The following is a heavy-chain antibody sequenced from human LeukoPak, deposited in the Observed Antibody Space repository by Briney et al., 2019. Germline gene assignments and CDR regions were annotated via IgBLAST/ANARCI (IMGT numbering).Heavy chain of an antibody. CDR2: INPSGGST. J-gene: IGHJ4*02. D-gene: IGHD3-22*01. V-gene: IGHV1-46*01. CDR1: GYTFTSYY. Sequence: ASVKVSCKASGYTFTSYYMHWVRQAPGQGLEWMGIINPSGGSTSYAQKFQGRVTMTRDMSTSTVYMELSSLRSEDTAVNYCARDQYYYDSSGYYFFSPYDYWGQGTLVTVSS. CDR3: ARDQYYYDSSGYYFFSPYDY.